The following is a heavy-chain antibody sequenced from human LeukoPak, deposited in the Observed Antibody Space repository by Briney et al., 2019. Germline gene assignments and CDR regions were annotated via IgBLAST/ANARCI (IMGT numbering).Heavy chain of an antibody. CDR2: ISGSGGSI. J-gene: IGHJ4*02. V-gene: IGHV3-23*01. CDR1: GFTFSSYA. CDR3: AKGSGYDPLDY. D-gene: IGHD5-12*01. Sequence: GGSLRLSCAASGFTFSSYAMSWVRQAPGKGLEWVSRISGSGGSIYYADSVKGRFTISRDKSKSTLYLQMNSLRAEDTAVYYCAKGSGYDPLDYWGQGTLVTVSS.